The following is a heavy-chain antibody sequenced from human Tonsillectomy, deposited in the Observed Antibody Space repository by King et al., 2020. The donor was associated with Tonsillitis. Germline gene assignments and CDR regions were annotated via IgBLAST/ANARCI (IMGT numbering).Heavy chain of an antibody. CDR3: ARGLSGPDY. Sequence: VHLQESGPGLVKPSETLSLTCTVSGGSMSGYYWSWIRQPPGKGLEWIGFIYYSGSTNYNPSLKSRVTISVDTSKNQFSLRLSSVTAADTAVYYCARGLSGPDYWGQGTLVTVSS. J-gene: IGHJ4*02. CDR1: GGSMSGYY. CDR2: IYYSGST. V-gene: IGHV4-59*01.